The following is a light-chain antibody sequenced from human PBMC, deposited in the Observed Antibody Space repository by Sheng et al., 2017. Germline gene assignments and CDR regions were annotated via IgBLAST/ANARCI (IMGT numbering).Light chain of an antibody. V-gene: IGLV2-8*01. Sequence: QSALTQPPSASGSPGQSVTISCTGTSSDVGGYEYVSWYQKHPGKGPKLIIYDVNKRPSGVPVRFSGSKSGNTASLTVSALQAEDEADYYCSSYAGSTYFFCFGSGTKVTVL. CDR3: SSYAGSTYFFC. CDR2: DVN. CDR1: SSDVGGYEY. J-gene: IGLJ1*01.